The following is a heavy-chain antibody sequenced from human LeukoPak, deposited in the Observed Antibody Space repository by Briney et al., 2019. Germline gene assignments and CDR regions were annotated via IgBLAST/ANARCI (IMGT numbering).Heavy chain of an antibody. CDR1: GYTFTSYD. J-gene: IGHJ6*02. Sequence: ASVKVSCKASGYTFTSYDINWVRQATGQGLEWMGWMNPNSGNTGYAQKFQGRVTMTRNTSISTAYMELSSLRSEDTAVYYCAAPQMRVRGDYYYGMDVWGQGTTVTVSS. CDR3: AAPQMRVRGDYYYGMDV. CDR2: MNPNSGNT. V-gene: IGHV1-8*01. D-gene: IGHD3-10*01.